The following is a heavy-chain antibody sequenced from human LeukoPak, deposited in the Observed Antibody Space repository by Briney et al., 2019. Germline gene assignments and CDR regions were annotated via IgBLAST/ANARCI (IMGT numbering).Heavy chain of an antibody. CDR2: IYYSGST. CDR3: ARLGSYWDYYYYMDV. D-gene: IGHD1-26*01. J-gene: IGHJ6*03. CDR1: VGSISSSSYY. V-gene: IGHV4-39*01. Sequence: AETLSLTCTVSVGSISSSSYYWAWIRQPPGEGRVWIGSIYYSGSTYYNPSLNSRVTISVDTSKNQFSLKLSSVTAADTAVYYCARLGSYWDYYYYMDVWGKGTTVTVSS.